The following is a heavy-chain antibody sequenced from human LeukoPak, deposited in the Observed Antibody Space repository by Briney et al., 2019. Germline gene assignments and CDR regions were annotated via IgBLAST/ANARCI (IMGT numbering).Heavy chain of an antibody. Sequence: GASVKVSCKAFGYSFTGYHLHWVRQAPRQGLEWMGWVNPKTGGTNYARKFQGRVTMTRDTSINTVNTELSRLTSDDTAVYYCAREFSSKLEWLAYVTGDDAFDVWGQGTMITVS. D-gene: IGHD3-3*01. CDR3: AREFSSKLEWLAYVTGDDAFDV. CDR2: VNPKTGGT. J-gene: IGHJ3*01. V-gene: IGHV1-2*02. CDR1: GYSFTGYH.